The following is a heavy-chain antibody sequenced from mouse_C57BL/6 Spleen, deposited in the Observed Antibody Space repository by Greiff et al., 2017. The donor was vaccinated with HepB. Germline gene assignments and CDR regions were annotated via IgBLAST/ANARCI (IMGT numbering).Heavy chain of an antibody. J-gene: IGHJ4*01. V-gene: IGHV1-82*01. CDR3: ARGGGSSHYYAMDY. CDR1: GYAFSSSW. Sequence: QVQLKESGPELVKPGASVKISCKASGYAFSSSWMNWVKQRPGKGLEWIGRIYPGDGDTNYNGKFKGKATLTADKSSSTAYMQLSSLTSEDSAVYCCARGGGSSHYYAMDYWGQGTSVTVSS. D-gene: IGHD1-1*01. CDR2: IYPGDGDT.